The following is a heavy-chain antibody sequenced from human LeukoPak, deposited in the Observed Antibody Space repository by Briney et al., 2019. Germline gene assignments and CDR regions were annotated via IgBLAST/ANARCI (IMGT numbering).Heavy chain of an antibody. Sequence: SETLSLTCTVSGGSISSYYWSWIRQPPGKGLEWIGYIYYSGSTNYNPSLKSRVTISVDTSKNQFSLKLSSVTAADTAEYYCARGLGFSRAFDIWGQGTMVTVSS. CDR1: GGSISSYY. V-gene: IGHV4-59*08. CDR3: ARGLGFSRAFDI. CDR2: IYYSGST. J-gene: IGHJ3*02. D-gene: IGHD6-19*01.